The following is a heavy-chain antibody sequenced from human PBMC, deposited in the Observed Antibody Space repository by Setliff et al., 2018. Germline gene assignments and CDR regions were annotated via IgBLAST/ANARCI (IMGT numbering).Heavy chain of an antibody. CDR2: IYKSGTT. CDR1: GDSMYGYY. J-gene: IGHJ6*03. Sequence: SETLSLTCNVSGDSMYGYYWSWIRQPPGKGLEWIGYIYKSGTTKYNPSLGSRISMSVDTSKNQLSLKLSSVTAADTAVYYCAKVPITKVYFYMDVWGKGTTVTVSS. CDR3: AKVPITKVYFYMDV. V-gene: IGHV4-59*08. D-gene: IGHD3-10*01.